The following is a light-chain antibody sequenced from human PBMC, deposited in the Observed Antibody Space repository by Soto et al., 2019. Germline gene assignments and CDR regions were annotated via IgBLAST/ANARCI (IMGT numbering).Light chain of an antibody. CDR2: DVT. V-gene: IGLV2-14*03. Sequence: QSALTQPASVSGSPGQSITISCTGTSSDVGGYNYVFWYQQHPGKAPKLIIYDVTNRPSGISNRFSGSKSGNTASLTISGLRAEDEATYDCSSYTSSITVVFGGGINVTV. CDR1: SSDVGGYNY. CDR3: SSYTSSITVV. J-gene: IGLJ2*01.